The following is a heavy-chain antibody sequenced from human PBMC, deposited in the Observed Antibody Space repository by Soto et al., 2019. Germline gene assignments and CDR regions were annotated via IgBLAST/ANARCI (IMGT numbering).Heavy chain of an antibody. J-gene: IGHJ4*02. CDR3: ARETDGLPY. CDR1: GLIFSNYK. V-gene: IGHV3-74*01. CDR2: INTDGSII. Sequence: EVQLVESGGGLVQPGGSLRLSCAASGLIFSNYKMHWVRQAPGKGLVWVSRINTDGSIIDYADSVKGRFTVSRDNAKNTLYLQMNSLRADDKSVYYCARETDGLPYWGQGTLVTVSS.